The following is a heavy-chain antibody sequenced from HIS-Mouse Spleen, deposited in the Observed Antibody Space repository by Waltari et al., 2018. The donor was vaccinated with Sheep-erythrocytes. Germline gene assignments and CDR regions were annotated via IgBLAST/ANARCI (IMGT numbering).Heavy chain of an antibody. D-gene: IGHD7-27*01. CDR1: GGSISSGDYS. CDR2: IYYSGST. Sequence: QVQLQESGPGLVKPSQTLSLTCTVSGGSISSGDYSWSWIRQPPGKGLEWIGYIYYSGSTYYNPSLKSRVTISVDTSKNQFSLKLSSVTAADTAVYYCARALANWGSSFDYWGQGTLVTVSS. J-gene: IGHJ4*02. V-gene: IGHV4-30-4*01. CDR3: ARALANWGSSFDY.